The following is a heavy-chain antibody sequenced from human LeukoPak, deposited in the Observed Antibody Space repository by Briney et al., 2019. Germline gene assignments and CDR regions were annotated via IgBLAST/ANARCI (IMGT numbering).Heavy chain of an antibody. CDR2: INHSGST. CDR3: ASYIAARRYWFDP. J-gene: IGHJ5*02. D-gene: IGHD6-6*01. V-gene: IGHV4-34*01. Sequence: SETLSLTCAVYGGSFSGYYWSWIRQPPGKGLEWIGEINHSGSTNYNPSLESRVTISVDTSKNQFSLKLSSVTAADTAVYYCASYIAARRYWFDPWGQGTLVTVSS. CDR1: GGSFSGYY.